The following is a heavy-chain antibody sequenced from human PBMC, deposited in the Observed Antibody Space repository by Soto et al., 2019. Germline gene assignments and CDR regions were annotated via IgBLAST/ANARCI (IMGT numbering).Heavy chain of an antibody. V-gene: IGHV3-48*03. CDR3: ARDSVVPAAIGYYYYGMDV. CDR1: GFTFSSYE. D-gene: IGHD2-2*01. CDR2: ISSSGSTI. Sequence: PGGSLRLSCAASGFTFSSYEMNWVRQAPGKGLEWVSYISSSGSTIYYADSVKGRFTISRDNAKNSLYLQMNSLRAEDTAVYYCARDSVVPAAIGYYYYGMDVRGQGTTVTVSS. J-gene: IGHJ6*02.